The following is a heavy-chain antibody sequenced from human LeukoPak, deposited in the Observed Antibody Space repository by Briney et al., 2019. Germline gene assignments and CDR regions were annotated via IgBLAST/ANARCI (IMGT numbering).Heavy chain of an antibody. CDR1: GGSISSSSYY. CDR3: ARSRGYYFLYFDY. CDR2: IYYSGST. V-gene: IGHV4-39*07. J-gene: IGHJ4*02. Sequence: SETLPLTCTVSGGSISSSSYYWGWIRQPPGKGLEWIGSIYYSGSTYYNPSLKSRVTISVDTSKNQFSLKLSSVTAADTAVYYCARSRGYYFLYFDYWGQGTLVTVSS. D-gene: IGHD3-22*01.